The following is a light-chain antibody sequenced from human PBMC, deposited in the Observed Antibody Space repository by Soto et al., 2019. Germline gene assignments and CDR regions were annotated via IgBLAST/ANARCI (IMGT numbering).Light chain of an antibody. Sequence: QSALTQPASVSGSPGQSITISCTGTSSDIGGFYYVSWYQRHPGKDPKLMIYQVSNRPSGVSNRFSGSKSGNTASLTISGLQAEDEADYFCSSYSSSSTFYVFGAGTKV. J-gene: IGLJ1*01. CDR2: QVS. CDR3: SSYSSSSTFYV. V-gene: IGLV2-14*01. CDR1: SSDIGGFYY.